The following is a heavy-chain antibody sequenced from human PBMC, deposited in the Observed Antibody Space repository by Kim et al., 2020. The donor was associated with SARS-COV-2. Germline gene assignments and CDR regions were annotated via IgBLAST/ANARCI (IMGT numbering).Heavy chain of an antibody. Sequence: GGSLRLSCAASGFTFSSYWMSWVRQAPGKGLEWVANIKQDGSEKYYVDSVKGRFTISRDNAKNSLYLQMNSLRAEDTAVYYCARGGYNWNYEWGGFDYWGQGTLVTVSS. CDR1: GFTFSSYW. D-gene: IGHD1-7*01. CDR2: IKQDGSEK. CDR3: ARGGYNWNYEWGGFDY. V-gene: IGHV3-7*01. J-gene: IGHJ4*02.